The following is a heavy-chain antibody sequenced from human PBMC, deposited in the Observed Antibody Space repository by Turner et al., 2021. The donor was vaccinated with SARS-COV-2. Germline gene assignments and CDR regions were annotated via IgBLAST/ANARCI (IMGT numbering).Heavy chain of an antibody. CDR2: FDPEDGET. CDR3: ATGYQLRVNWFDP. D-gene: IGHD2-2*01. CDR1: GYTLTELS. V-gene: IGHV1-24*01. J-gene: IGHJ5*02. Sequence: QVQLVQSGAEVKKPGASVKVSCKIPGYTLTELSMYWVRQAPGKGLEWMGGFDPEDGETIYAQNFQGRVTMTEDTSTDTAYMELSSLRSEDTAVYFCATGYQLRVNWFDPWGQGTLVTVSS.